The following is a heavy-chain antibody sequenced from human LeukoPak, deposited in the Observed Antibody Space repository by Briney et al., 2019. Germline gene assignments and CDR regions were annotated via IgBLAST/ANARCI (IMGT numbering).Heavy chain of an antibody. CDR3: AKLLAVTNSYYFNY. CDR1: GFTFGSYA. Sequence: GGSLRLSCAASGFTFGSYAMSWVRQAPGKGLEWVSTISGSGSGGSTYCADSVKGRFTISRDNSKDTLYLQMNSLRAEDTAVYYCAKLLAVTNSYYFNYWGQGTLVTVSS. J-gene: IGHJ4*02. D-gene: IGHD6-19*01. V-gene: IGHV3-23*01. CDR2: ISGSGSGGST.